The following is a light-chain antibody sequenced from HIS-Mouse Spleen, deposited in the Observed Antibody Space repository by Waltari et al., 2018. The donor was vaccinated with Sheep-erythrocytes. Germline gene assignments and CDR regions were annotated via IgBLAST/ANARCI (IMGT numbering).Light chain of an antibody. CDR1: SSDVGGYNY. CDR2: EVS. Sequence: QSALTQPPSASASPGQSVTIPCTGTSSDVGGYNYVAWYQQHPGKAPKLMIYEVSKRPSGVPDRFSGSKSGHPASLTVSGLQAEDEADYYCSSYAGSNNWVFGGGTKLTVL. V-gene: IGLV2-8*01. J-gene: IGLJ3*02. CDR3: SSYAGSNNWV.